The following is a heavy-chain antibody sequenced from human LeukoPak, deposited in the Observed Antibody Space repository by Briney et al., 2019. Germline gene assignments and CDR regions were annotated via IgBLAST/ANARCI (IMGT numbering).Heavy chain of an antibody. CDR2: ISSSSSYI. Sequence: GGSLRLSCSASGFTFSSYSMNWVRQAPGKGLEWVSSISSSSSYIYYADSVKGRFTISRDNAKNTLYLQMNSLRAEDTASYYCATSSGVGYWGQGTLVTVTS. CDR3: ATSSGVGY. D-gene: IGHD3-3*01. V-gene: IGHV3-21*04. J-gene: IGHJ4*02. CDR1: GFTFSSYS.